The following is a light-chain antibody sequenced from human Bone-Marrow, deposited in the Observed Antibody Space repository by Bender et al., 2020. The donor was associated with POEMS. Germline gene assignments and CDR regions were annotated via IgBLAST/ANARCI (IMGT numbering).Light chain of an antibody. CDR1: DSDIGGYDY. Sequence: QSALTQPASVSGSPGQSITISCSGSDSDIGGYDYVSWYQHYPGQAPKLLIFGVHSRPSGVSQRFSGSKSGTTASLIISGLQADDEADYYCASHSNSFTLLIGGGTKVTVL. CDR2: GVH. V-gene: IGLV2-14*03. J-gene: IGLJ2*01. CDR3: ASHSNSFTLL.